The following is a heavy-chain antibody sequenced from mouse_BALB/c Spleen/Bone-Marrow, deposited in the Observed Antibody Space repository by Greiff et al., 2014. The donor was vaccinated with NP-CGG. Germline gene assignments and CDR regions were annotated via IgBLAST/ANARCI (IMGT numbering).Heavy chain of an antibody. CDR1: GFTFTDYY. CDR3: ARDDYYAMDY. Sequence: EVKLVESGGGLVQPGGSLRLSCATSGFTFTDYYMSWVRQPPGKALEWLGFIRNKANGYTTEYSASVKGRFTISRDNSQSILYLQMNTLRAVGSATYYCARDDYYAMDYWGQGTSVTVSS. CDR2: IRNKANGYTT. V-gene: IGHV7-3*02. J-gene: IGHJ4*01.